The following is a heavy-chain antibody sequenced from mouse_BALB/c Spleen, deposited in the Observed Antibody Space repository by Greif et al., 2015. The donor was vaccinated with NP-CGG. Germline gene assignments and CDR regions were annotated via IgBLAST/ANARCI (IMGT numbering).Heavy chain of an antibody. CDR1: GYTFTSYY. D-gene: IGHD2-14*01. J-gene: IGHJ3*01. Sequence: QVQLQQSGAELVKPGASVKLSCKASGYTFTSYYMYWVKQRPGQGLEWIGEINPSNGGTNFNEKFKSKATLTVDKSSSTAYMQLSSLTSEDSAVYYCTRTNYRYDWFAYWGQGTLVTVSA. CDR3: TRTNYRYDWFAY. V-gene: IGHV1S81*02. CDR2: INPSNGGT.